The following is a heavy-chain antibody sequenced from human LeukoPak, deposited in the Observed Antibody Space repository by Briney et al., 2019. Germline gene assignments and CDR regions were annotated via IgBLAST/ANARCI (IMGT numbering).Heavy chain of an antibody. CDR1: GGSISRSSYY. CDR3: ARHSFITMVRGVINWFDP. D-gene: IGHD3-10*01. V-gene: IGHV4-39*01. J-gene: IGHJ5*02. CDR2: IYYSGST. Sequence: SETLSLTCTVSGGSISRSSYYWGWIRQPPGKGLEWIGSIYYSGSTYYNPSLKSRVTISVDTSKNQFSLKLSSVTAADTAVYYCARHSFITMVRGVINWFDPWGQGTLATVSS.